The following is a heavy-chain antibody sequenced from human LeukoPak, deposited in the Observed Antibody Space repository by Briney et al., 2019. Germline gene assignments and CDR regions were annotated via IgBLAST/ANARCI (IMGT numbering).Heavy chain of an antibody. CDR3: ARGRDRSKAGDH. CDR2: IHPSEGF. CDR1: GGSCDDYY. V-gene: IGHV4-34*01. J-gene: IGHJ4*02. Sequence: SETLSLTCAVYGGSCDDYYCSWLRQPPGKGLEWIGEIHPSEGFYYNSSLVSRVTISIDPSKTHFSLRLASVTAADTASYYCARGRDRSKAGDHWGQGSLVTVSS. D-gene: IGHD5-24*01.